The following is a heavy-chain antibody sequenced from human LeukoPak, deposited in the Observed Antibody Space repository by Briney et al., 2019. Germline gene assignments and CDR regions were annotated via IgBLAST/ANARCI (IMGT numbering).Heavy chain of an antibody. J-gene: IGHJ4*02. CDR3: ATHSGSYYDEYYFDY. CDR1: GYTLTELS. Sequence: ASVKVSCKVSGYTLTELSMHWVGQAPGKGLEWMGGFDPEDGETIYAQKFQGRVTMTEDTSTDTAYMELSSLRSEDTAVYYCATHSGSYYDEYYFDYWGQGTLVTVSS. CDR2: FDPEDGET. V-gene: IGHV1-24*01. D-gene: IGHD1-26*01.